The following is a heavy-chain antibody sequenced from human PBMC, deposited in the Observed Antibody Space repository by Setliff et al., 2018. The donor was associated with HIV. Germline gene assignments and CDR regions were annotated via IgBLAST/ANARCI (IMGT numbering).Heavy chain of an antibody. J-gene: IGHJ2*01. V-gene: IGHV4-59*01. D-gene: IGHD6-6*01. Sequence: SLTCTVSGDSINNYHWSWIRQPPGEGLEFLGFFHYRGSPIYNPSLKSRVNISVDTSKNQFSLNLTSVTAADTAVYYCARSVARDYWYFGHWGRGTLVTVS. CDR2: FHYRGSP. CDR3: ARSVARDYWYFGH. CDR1: GDSINNYH.